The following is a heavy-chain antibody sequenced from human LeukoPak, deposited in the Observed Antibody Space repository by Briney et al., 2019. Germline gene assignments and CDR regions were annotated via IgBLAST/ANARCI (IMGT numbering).Heavy chain of an antibody. CDR3: ARLDSSSWYY. D-gene: IGHD6-13*01. CDR1: GYSFTSNW. Sequence: GESLKISCKGSGYSFTSNWIGWVRQMPGKGLEWMGIIFPGDSDTRYSPAFQGQVTISADKSISTAYLQWSSLKASDTAVYYCARLDSSSWYYWGQGTRVSVSS. J-gene: IGHJ4*02. V-gene: IGHV5-51*01. CDR2: IFPGDSDT.